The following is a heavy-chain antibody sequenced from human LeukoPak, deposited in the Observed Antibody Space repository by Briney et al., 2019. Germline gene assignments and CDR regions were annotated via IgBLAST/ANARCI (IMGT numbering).Heavy chain of an antibody. J-gene: IGHJ6*03. CDR3: ARDGYTYGYNYYYYMDV. D-gene: IGHD5-18*01. CDR1: GFTFSSYW. CDR2: VNSDGSST. Sequence: PGGSLRLSCAASGFTFSSYWMHWVRQAPGKGLVWVSRVNSDGSSTSHADSVKGRFTISRDNAKNTLYLQMNSLRAEDTAVYYRARDGYTYGYNYYYYMDVWGKGTTVTVSS. V-gene: IGHV3-74*01.